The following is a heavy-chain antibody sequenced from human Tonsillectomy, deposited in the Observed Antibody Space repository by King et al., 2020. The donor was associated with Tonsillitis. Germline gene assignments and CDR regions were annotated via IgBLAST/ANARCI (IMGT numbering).Heavy chain of an antibody. CDR2: IRYDGSLK. J-gene: IGHJ4*02. Sequence: VQLVESGGGVVQPGGSLRLSCAASGFTFSSYGMYWVRQPPGKGLEWVAFIRYDGSLKYYADSVKGRFTISRDNSKNTLCLQMNSLRAEDTAVYYCAKDGIGGSDYWGQGPLVTVSS. D-gene: IGHD3-16*01. V-gene: IGHV3-30*02. CDR1: GFTFSSYG. CDR3: AKDGIGGSDY.